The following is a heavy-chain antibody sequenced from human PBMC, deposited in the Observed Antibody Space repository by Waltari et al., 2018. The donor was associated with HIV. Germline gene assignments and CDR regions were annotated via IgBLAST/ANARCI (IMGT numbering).Heavy chain of an antibody. CDR3: ARVFRGTVNYFDSRLGH. J-gene: IGHJ5*02. V-gene: IGHV1-2*02. Sequence: QVQLVQSGAEVKKPGASVKVSCKASGYHFSDYYMHWVRQAPGQGLEWEVWISPNSGGTGYAEKFQSRVTMTRDTSMSTAYMELSRLRFDDTAVYYCARVFRGTVNYFDSRLGHWGQGTLVTVSS. CDR2: ISPNSGGT. D-gene: IGHD3-22*01. CDR1: GYHFSDYY.